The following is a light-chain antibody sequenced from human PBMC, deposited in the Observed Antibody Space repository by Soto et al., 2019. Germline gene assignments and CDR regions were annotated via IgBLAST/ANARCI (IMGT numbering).Light chain of an antibody. Sequence: EVALTQSPATLSVFPGERATLSCGASQSFGRNIVWFQQKSGRAPRLLIYGASSRAAGIPNRFSASGFGTEFNLSISSPQSEHFPVHYCQQYNAWHRKFGQGTKVDIK. J-gene: IGKJ1*01. CDR2: GAS. V-gene: IGKV3D-15*01. CDR3: QQYNAWHRK. CDR1: QSFGRN.